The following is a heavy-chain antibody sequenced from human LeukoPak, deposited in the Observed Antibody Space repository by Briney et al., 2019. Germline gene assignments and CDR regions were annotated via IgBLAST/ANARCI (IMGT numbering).Heavy chain of an antibody. CDR1: GGSIRNYY. CDR3: ARGKVVAGTPGQNSWDY. D-gene: IGHD6-19*01. CDR2: IYTSGTT. V-gene: IGHV4-4*07. Sequence: SETLSLTCTVSGGSIRNYYWNWIRQPAGKGLEWIGRIYTSGTTNYNPSLKSRVSMSVDTSKNQFSLKLSSVTAANTAVYYCARGKVVAGTPGQNSWDYWGQGTLVTVSS. J-gene: IGHJ4*02.